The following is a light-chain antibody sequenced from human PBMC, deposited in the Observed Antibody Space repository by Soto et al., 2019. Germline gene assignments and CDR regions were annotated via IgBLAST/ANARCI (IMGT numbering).Light chain of an antibody. Sequence: QSALTQPASVSGSPGQSITIFCAGTMRDIGAYNLVSWYQQHPGRAPQLFIYEVRNRPSGSSFRFAGSKSGNTASRTISGLQAEDEADYYCASCTSRSSLIFGGGTKVTVL. V-gene: IGLV2-14*01. CDR1: MRDIGAYNL. CDR3: ASCTSRSSLI. CDR2: EVR. J-gene: IGLJ2*01.